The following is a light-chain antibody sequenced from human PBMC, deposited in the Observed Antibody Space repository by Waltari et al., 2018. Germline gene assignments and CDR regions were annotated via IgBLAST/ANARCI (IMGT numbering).Light chain of an antibody. Sequence: QSALTQPPSVSGSPGPSVTISCTGISNDRVSWYQQPPGTAPNLMIYEVTYRPSGVPDRFSGSKSGNTASLTISGLQAEDEAHYYCSSYTRGFLSVFGGGTKLTVL. CDR2: EVT. J-gene: IGLJ2*01. CDR1: SNDR. CDR3: SSYTRGFLSV. V-gene: IGLV2-18*02.